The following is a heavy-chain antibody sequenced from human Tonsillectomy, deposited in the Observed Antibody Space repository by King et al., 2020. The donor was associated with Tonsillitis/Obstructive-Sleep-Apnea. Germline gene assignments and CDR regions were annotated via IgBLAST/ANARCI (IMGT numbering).Heavy chain of an antibody. J-gene: IGHJ3*02. CDR3: ARVTYYDLLTGYYPPADI. D-gene: IGHD3-9*01. V-gene: IGHV3-33*01. Sequence: VQLVESGGGVVQPGRSLRLSCAASGFTFSSYGMHWVRQAPGKGLEWVAVIWYDGSKKYYADSVKGRFTISRDNSKNTLYLQMNSLRAEDTAVYYCARVTYYDLLTGYYPPADIWGQGTMVTVSS. CDR1: GFTFSSYG. CDR2: IWYDGSKK.